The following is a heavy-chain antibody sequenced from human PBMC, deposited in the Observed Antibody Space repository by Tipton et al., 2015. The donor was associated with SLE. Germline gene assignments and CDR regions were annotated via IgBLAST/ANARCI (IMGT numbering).Heavy chain of an antibody. V-gene: IGHV4-39*07. Sequence: TLSLTCSVSGGSISLTSFNWGWIRQPPGKGLEWIGCVFHTGNTYYNSSLESRVTISVDTSKNEFYLKLRSVTAADTGVYYCARGVRGYYDNYFMDVWGKGTTVTVSS. D-gene: IGHD3-3*01. CDR1: GGSISLTSFN. CDR2: VFHTGNT. J-gene: IGHJ6*03. CDR3: ARGVRGYYDNYFMDV.